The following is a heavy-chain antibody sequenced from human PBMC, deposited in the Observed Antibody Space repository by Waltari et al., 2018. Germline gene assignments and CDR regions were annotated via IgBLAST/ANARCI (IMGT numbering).Heavy chain of an antibody. CDR3: ARDPGGWNVDY. V-gene: IGHV1-3*04. CDR1: GYIFSSRA. J-gene: IGHJ4*02. CDR2: INTVYGNT. Sequence: QVQLVQSGAWVKGPGASVTVSCKASGYIFSSRAMHWVRQAPGQRLEWMGWINTVYGNTKYSKKFQGRVIFTRDTSASTAYMDLSGLTSDDTAVYYCARDPGGWNVDYWGQGTHVTVSS. D-gene: IGHD1-1*01.